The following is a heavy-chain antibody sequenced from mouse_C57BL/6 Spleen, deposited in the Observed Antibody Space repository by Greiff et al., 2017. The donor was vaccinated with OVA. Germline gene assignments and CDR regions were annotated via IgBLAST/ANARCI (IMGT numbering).Heavy chain of an antibody. CDR1: GYTFTDYY. D-gene: IGHD2-5*01. Sequence: EVQLQQSGPELVKPGASVKISCKASGYTFTDYYMNWVKQSHGKSLEWIGDINPNNGGTSYNQKFKGKATLTVDQSSSTAYLELRSLTSEDAAVDYCARGGAYYSNPFYFDYWGQGTTLTVSS. CDR2: INPNNGGT. CDR3: ARGGAYYSNPFYFDY. J-gene: IGHJ2*01. V-gene: IGHV1-26*01.